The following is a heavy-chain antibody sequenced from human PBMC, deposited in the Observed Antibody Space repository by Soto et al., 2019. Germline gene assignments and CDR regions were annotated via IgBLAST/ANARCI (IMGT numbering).Heavy chain of an antibody. CDR3: ARFYTSGYYFDY. J-gene: IGHJ4*02. CDR2: TSNIGNPL. Sequence: GGSLRLSCVASGFTFSTYSMNWIRQAPGKGLEWISYTSNIGNPLYYAQSVKGRFAAARDNAKNSLYLQMNSLRDEDTAVYYCARFYTSGYYFDYWGQGTVVTVSS. CDR1: GFTFSTYS. D-gene: IGHD6-19*01. V-gene: IGHV3-48*02.